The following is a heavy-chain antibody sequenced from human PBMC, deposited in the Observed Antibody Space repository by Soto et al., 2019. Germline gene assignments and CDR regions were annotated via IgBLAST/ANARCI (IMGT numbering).Heavy chain of an antibody. J-gene: IGHJ4*02. CDR2: IYYSGST. V-gene: IGHV4-39*07. CDR1: GGTISSSSYY. CDR3: ARDGADWLFDY. D-gene: IGHD2-21*02. Sequence: NPSETLALTRTVSGGTISSSSYYWGWIRQPPGKGLEWIGSIYYSGSTYYNPSLKSRVTISVDTSKNQFSLKLSSVTAADTAVYYCARDGADWLFDYWGQGTLVTVSS.